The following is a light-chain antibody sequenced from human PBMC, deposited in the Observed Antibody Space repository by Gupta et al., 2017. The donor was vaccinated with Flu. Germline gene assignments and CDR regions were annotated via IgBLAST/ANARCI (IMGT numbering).Light chain of an antibody. J-gene: IGLJ2*01. Sequence: SYVLPQQPSVSVAPGQTARITCGGNNIGSKSVHWYQQKPGQAPVLFVYDDSARPSGIPERFSGSNSGSTATLTISRVEAGDEADYYCQVWDSSSDLVVFGGGTKLTVL. CDR1: NIGSKS. V-gene: IGLV3-21*02. CDR3: QVWDSSSDLVV. CDR2: DDS.